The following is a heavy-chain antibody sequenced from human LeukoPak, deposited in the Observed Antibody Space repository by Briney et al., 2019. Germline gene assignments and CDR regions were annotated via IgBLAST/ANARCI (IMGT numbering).Heavy chain of an antibody. CDR3: ARNSGYDLGDFDY. CDR2: IYYSGST. J-gene: IGHJ4*02. Sequence: PSETLSLTCTVSGGSISSSSYYWGWIRQPPGKGLEWIGSIYYSGSTYYNPSLKSRVTISVDTSKNQFSLKLSSVTAADTAVYYCARNSGYDLGDFDYWGQGTLVTVSS. CDR1: GGSISSSSYY. D-gene: IGHD5-12*01. V-gene: IGHV4-39*07.